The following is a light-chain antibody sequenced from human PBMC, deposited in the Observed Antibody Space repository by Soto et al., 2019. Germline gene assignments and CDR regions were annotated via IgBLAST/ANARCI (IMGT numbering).Light chain of an antibody. J-gene: IGKJ4*01. CDR2: AAS. CDR1: QSISTY. Sequence: DIQMTQSPSSLPASVGDRVTITCRASQSISTYVNWYQQKAGKAPKLLIYAASTLQSGVPSRFSGSGSGTEFTLTISSLQPEDFATYYCLQHNDYPLTFGGGTKVDIK. V-gene: IGKV1-17*01. CDR3: LQHNDYPLT.